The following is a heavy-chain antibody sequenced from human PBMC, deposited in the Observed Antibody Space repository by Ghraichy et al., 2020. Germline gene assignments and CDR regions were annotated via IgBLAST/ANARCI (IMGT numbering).Heavy chain of an antibody. Sequence: SETLSLTCTVSGGSISSYYWSWIRQPAGKGLEWIGRIYTSGSTNYNPSLKSRVTMSVDTSKNQFSLKLSSVTAADTAVYYCARDGERWLQSTYFDYWGQGTLVTVSS. V-gene: IGHV4-4*07. CDR1: GGSISSYY. CDR3: ARDGERWLQSTYFDY. J-gene: IGHJ4*02. D-gene: IGHD5-24*01. CDR2: IYTSGST.